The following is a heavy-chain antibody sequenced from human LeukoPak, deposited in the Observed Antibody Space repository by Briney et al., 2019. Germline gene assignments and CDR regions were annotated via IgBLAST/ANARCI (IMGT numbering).Heavy chain of an antibody. CDR1: GFTFSSYA. CDR3: AKDGRKRMTMLINEPKRPYYWDY. J-gene: IGHJ4*02. V-gene: IGHV3-23*01. D-gene: IGHD3-10*01. CDR2: ISGSGGST. Sequence: GGSLRLSCAASGFTFSSYAMSWVRQAPGKGLEWVSAISGSGGSTYYADSVKGRFTISRDNSKNTLYLQVNSLRAEDTAIYYCAKDGRKRMTMLINEPKRPYYWDYWGQGTLVTVSS.